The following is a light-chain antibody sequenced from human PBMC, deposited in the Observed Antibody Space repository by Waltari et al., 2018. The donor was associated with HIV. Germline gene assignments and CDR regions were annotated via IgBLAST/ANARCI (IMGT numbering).Light chain of an antibody. CDR3: QSYDSSLSGWV. J-gene: IGLJ3*02. V-gene: IGLV1-40*01. CDR2: ANT. CDR1: SSNIGSGYD. Sequence: QSVLTQPPSVSGAPGQRVSISCSGGSSNIGSGYDVHWYQQFPGRAPKVLIYANTQRPSGVPDRFSGSKSGYSASLVITGLQAEDDADYYCQSYDSSLSGWVFGGGTKLTVL.